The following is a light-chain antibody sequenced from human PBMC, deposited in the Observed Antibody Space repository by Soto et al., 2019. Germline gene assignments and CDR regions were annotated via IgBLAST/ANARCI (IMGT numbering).Light chain of an antibody. J-gene: IGKJ1*01. V-gene: IGKV1-5*01. CDR2: DAS. CDR3: QQYETFSGT. Sequence: DIPMAPSPSPPAASVGDPVTVTFRASQSVSGWLAWYQQKPGEAPKLLIYDASALPRGVPSRFSGSGSGTKFTLTIASLQPDDFATYYCQQYETFSGTFGPGTKVDIK. CDR1: QSVSGW.